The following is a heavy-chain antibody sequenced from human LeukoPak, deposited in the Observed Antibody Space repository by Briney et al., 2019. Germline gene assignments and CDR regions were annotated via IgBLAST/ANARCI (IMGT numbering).Heavy chain of an antibody. V-gene: IGHV3-23*01. CDR2: ISGSGGST. Sequence: PGGSLRLSCAASGFTFSSYAMSWVRQAPGKGREWVSAISGSGGSTYYADSVKGRFTISRDNSKNTLYLQMNSLRAEDTAVYYCARDLTGDGDYWGQGTLVTVSS. D-gene: IGHD7-27*01. J-gene: IGHJ4*02. CDR1: GFTFSSYA. CDR3: ARDLTGDGDY.